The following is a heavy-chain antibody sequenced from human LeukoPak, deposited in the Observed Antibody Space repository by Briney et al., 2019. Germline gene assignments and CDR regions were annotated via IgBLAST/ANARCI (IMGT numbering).Heavy chain of an antibody. CDR2: IGHTGSVT. D-gene: IGHD3-10*01. Sequence: GGSLRLSCAVSGFIVNTYYMSWVRQAPGKGLEWVSYIGHTGSVTSYADSVKGRFTISRDNAKNSLYLQMNSLRAEDTAIYYCAIPPLSGTGSSRPLAGVDVWGRGTTVTVSS. CDR1: GFIVNTYY. J-gene: IGHJ6*02. V-gene: IGHV3-11*04. CDR3: AIPPLSGTGSSRPLAGVDV.